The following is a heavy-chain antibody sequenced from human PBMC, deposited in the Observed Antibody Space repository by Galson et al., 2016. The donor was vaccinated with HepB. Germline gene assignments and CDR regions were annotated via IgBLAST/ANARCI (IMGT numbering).Heavy chain of an antibody. D-gene: IGHD2-15*01. Sequence: SLRLSCAASGFTFSSYAMSWVRQAPGKGLEWVSAISGSGGSTYYADSVKGRFTIPRDNAKNTLYLQMNSLRAEDTAVYYRTRGLGYCSGGSCHSLDYWGQGVLVTVSS. CDR1: GFTFSSYA. CDR3: TRGLGYCSGGSCHSLDY. CDR2: ISGSGGST. V-gene: IGHV3-23*01. J-gene: IGHJ4*02.